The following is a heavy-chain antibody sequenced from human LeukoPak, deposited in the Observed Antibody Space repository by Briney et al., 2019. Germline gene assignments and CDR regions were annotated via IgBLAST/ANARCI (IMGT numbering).Heavy chain of an antibody. CDR1: GGSISSYY. D-gene: IGHD3-22*01. J-gene: IGHJ4*02. Sequence: SETLSLTCTVSGGSISSYYWSWIRQPPGKGLEWIGYIYSSGSTNYNPSLKSRVTISVDTSKNQFSLKLSSVTAADTAVYYCARLKSGSDYWGQGTLVTVSS. CDR3: ARLKSGSDY. CDR2: IYSSGST. V-gene: IGHV4-59*08.